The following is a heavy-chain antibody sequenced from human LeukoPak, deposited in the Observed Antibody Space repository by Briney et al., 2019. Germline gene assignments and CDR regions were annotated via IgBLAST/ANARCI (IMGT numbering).Heavy chain of an antibody. V-gene: IGHV3-48*01. CDR2: ISSSSTI. J-gene: IGHJ5*02. CDR1: GFTFSSYS. Sequence: GGSLRLSCAASGFTFSSYSMNWVRQAPGKGLEWVSYISSSSTIYYADSVKGRFTISRDNAKNSLYLQMNSLRAEDTAVYYCASLENWFDPWGQGTLVTVSS. CDR3: ASLENWFDP.